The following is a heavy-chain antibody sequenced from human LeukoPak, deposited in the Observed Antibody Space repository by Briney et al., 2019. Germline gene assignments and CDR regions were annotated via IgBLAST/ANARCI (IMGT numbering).Heavy chain of an antibody. J-gene: IGHJ4*02. CDR2: IYYSGSA. CDR3: TRDHGGYSSS. D-gene: IGHD6-13*01. Sequence: PSETLSLTCTVSGGSISSYYWSWIRQPPGKGLEWIGYIYYSGSANYNPSLKSRVTISVVTSKNQFSLKLSSVTAADTAVYYCTRDHGGYSSSWGQGTLVTVSS. V-gene: IGHV4-59*01. CDR1: GGSISSYY.